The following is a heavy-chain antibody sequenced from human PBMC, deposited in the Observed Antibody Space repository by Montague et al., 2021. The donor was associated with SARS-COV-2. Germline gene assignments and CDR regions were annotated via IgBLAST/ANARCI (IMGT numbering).Heavy chain of an antibody. Sequence: TLSLTCTVSGGSISSGSYYWSWIRQPAGKGLEWIGRISISGSTNYTPSLQSRVTISVDTSKNQFSLKLSSVTAAATAVYYCARDIAVAGLFDYWGQGTLVTVSS. CDR2: ISISGST. J-gene: IGHJ4*02. CDR3: ARDIAVAGLFDY. V-gene: IGHV4-61*02. CDR1: GGSISSGSYY. D-gene: IGHD6-19*01.